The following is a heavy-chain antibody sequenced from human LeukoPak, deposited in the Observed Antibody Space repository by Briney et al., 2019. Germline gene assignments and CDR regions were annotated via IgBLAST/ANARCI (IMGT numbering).Heavy chain of an antibody. V-gene: IGHV1-2*06. CDR1: GYTFSGDH. J-gene: IGHJ4*02. CDR3: ARDRNLYSGSFAS. CDR2: IDPSSGAT. D-gene: IGHD1-26*01. Sequence: ASVKVSCKASGYTFSGDHIHWVRQAPGQGVEWMGRIDPSSGATHFAHKFQGRVTMTRDTSISTAYMELDRMTSDDTAVYYCARDRNLYSGSFASWGQGTLVTVSS.